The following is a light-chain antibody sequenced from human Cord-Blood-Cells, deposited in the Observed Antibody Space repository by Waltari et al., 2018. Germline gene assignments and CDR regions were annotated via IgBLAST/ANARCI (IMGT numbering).Light chain of an antibody. CDR1: SSDVGGYHY. V-gene: IGLV2-8*01. J-gene: IGLJ3*02. CDR3: SSYAGSNNV. CDR2: EVS. Sequence: QSALTQPPSASGSPGQPVTISCTGTSSDVGGYHYVSWYQQHPGKAPKLMIYEVSKRPSGVPDRFSGSKSGNTASLTVSGLQAEDEADYYCSSYAGSNNVFGGGTKLTVL.